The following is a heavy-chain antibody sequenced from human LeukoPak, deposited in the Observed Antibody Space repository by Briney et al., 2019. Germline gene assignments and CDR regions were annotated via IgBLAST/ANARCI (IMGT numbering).Heavy chain of an antibody. CDR3: ARGGSSWYGPYFQH. V-gene: IGHV4-34*01. J-gene: IGHJ1*01. CDR1: GGSFSGYY. Sequence: PSETLSLTCAVSGGSFSGYYWSWIRQPPGKGLEWIGKINHSGSTNYNPSLKSRVTISVDTSKNQFSLKLSSVTAADTAVYYCARGGSSWYGPYFQHWGQGTLVTVSS. CDR2: INHSGST. D-gene: IGHD6-13*01.